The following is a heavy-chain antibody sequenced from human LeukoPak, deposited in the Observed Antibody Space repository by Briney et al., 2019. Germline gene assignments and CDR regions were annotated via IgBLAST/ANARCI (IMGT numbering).Heavy chain of an antibody. CDR2: ISSSSSYI. Sequence: GGSLRLSCAASGFTFSWYTMNWVRQAPGKGLEWVSIISSSSSYIYYADSVKGRFTTSRDNAKNSLYLQMNSLRAEDTAVYYCARTVVGATTAAFDIWGQGTMVTVSS. CDR1: GFTFSWYT. CDR3: ARTVVGATTAAFDI. J-gene: IGHJ3*02. D-gene: IGHD1-26*01. V-gene: IGHV3-21*01.